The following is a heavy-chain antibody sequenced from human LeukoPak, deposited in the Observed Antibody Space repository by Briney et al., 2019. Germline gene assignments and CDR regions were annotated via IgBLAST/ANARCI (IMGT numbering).Heavy chain of an antibody. CDR3: ASDYYDSSGYYYGFDY. Sequence: ASVKVSCKASGGTLSSYAISWVRQAPGQGLEWMGGIIPIFGTANYAQKFQGRVTITADESTSTAYMELSSLRSEDTAVYYCASDYYDSSGYYYGFDYWGQGTLVTVSS. J-gene: IGHJ4*02. D-gene: IGHD3-22*01. CDR2: IIPIFGTA. V-gene: IGHV1-69*01. CDR1: GGTLSSYA.